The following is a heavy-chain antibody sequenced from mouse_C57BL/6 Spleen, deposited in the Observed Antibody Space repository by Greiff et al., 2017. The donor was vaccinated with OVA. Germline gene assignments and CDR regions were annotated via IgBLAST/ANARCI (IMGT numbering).Heavy chain of an antibody. Sequence: EVKVEESGGGLVQPGGSMKLSCVASGFTFSNYWMNWVRQSPEKGLEWVAQIRLKSDNYATHYAESVKGRFTISRDDSKSSVYLQMNNLRAEDTGIYYCTRIYYYGSSHYYAMDYWGQGTSVTVSS. CDR2: IRLKSDNYAT. CDR1: GFTFSNYW. CDR3: TRIYYYGSSHYYAMDY. J-gene: IGHJ4*01. V-gene: IGHV6-3*01. D-gene: IGHD1-1*01.